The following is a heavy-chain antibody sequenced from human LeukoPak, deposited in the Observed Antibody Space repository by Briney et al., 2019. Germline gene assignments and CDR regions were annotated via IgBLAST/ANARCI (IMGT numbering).Heavy chain of an antibody. D-gene: IGHD5-24*01. CDR3: ARDALDQKRRDGYNAFDY. V-gene: IGHV1-69*13. J-gene: IGHJ4*02. CDR2: IIPIFGTA. CDR1: GYTFTGYA. Sequence: GASVKVSCKASGYTFTGYAISWVRQAPGQGLEWMGGIIPIFGTANYAQKFQGRVTITADESTSTAYMELSSLRSEDTAVYYCARDALDQKRRDGYNAFDYWGQGTLVTVSS.